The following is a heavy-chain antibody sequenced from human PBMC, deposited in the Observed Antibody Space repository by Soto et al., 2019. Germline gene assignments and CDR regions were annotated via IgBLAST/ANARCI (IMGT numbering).Heavy chain of an antibody. CDR1: GFTFSSYA. D-gene: IGHD3-22*01. CDR3: AKADASGYNSLLFDY. V-gene: IGHV3-23*01. J-gene: IGHJ4*02. Sequence: EVQLLESGGGLVQPGGSLRLSCAASGFTFSSYAMSWVRQAPGKGLEWVSAISGSGGDTWYADSVKGRFTISRDNSKNTIYVQMNSLRAEDTALYYCAKADASGYNSLLFDYWGRGTLVTVSS. CDR2: ISGSGGDT.